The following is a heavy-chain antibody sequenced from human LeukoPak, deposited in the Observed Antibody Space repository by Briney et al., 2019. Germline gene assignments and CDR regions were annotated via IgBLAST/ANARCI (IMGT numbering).Heavy chain of an antibody. D-gene: IGHD5-12*01. V-gene: IGHV3-74*01. Sequence: GGSLRLSCAASGFTFSSYWMHWVRQAPGKGLVWVSRINSDGSRTTYADSVKGRFTISRDNAKNTLYVQMNSLRAEDTAVYYCVRGYSDYDLDYWGQGTLVSVSS. J-gene: IGHJ4*02. CDR2: INSDGSRT. CDR3: VRGYSDYDLDY. CDR1: GFTFSSYW.